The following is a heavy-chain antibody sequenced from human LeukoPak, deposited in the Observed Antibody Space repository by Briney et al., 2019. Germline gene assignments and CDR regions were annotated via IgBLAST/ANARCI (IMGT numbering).Heavy chain of an antibody. CDR2: INENGGST. J-gene: IGHJ3*02. V-gene: IGHV3-20*01. CDR1: ILTHEHH. D-gene: IGHD4-17*01. CDR3: ARVGTTVTNDAFDI. Sequence: GGPLTLLCTPSILTHEHHDGLCPPDSRGKGVVGLSGINENGGSTGYADSVKGRFTISRDNAMNCLYLKMNSLRAKDTALYHCARVGTTVTNDAFDIWGQGTLVTVSS.